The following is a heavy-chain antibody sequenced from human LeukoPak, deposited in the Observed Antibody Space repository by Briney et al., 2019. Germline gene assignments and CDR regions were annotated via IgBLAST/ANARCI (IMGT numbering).Heavy chain of an antibody. CDR2: IYYSGST. D-gene: IGHD6-19*01. Sequence: SETLSLTCTVSGGSISSYYWSWIRQPPGKGLEWIGYIYYSGSTNYNPSLKSRVTISVDTSKNQFSLKLSSVTAADTAVYYCAGFTYSSGWYELGYDYWGQGTLVTVSS. CDR1: GGSISSYY. J-gene: IGHJ4*02. V-gene: IGHV4-59*01. CDR3: AGFTYSSGWYELGYDY.